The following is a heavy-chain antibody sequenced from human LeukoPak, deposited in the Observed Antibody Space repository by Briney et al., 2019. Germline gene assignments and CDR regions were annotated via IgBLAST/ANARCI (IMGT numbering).Heavy chain of an antibody. CDR2: INHSGST. J-gene: IGHJ4*02. Sequence: PSETLSLTCAVYGGSFSGYYWSWIRQPPGKGLEWIGVINHSGSTNYNPSLKSRVTLSVDTSKNQFSLKLSSVTAADTAVYYCARGWSSSSEFLDYWGQGTLVTVSS. CDR3: ARGWSSSSEFLDY. CDR1: GGSFSGYY. D-gene: IGHD6-6*01. V-gene: IGHV4-34*01.